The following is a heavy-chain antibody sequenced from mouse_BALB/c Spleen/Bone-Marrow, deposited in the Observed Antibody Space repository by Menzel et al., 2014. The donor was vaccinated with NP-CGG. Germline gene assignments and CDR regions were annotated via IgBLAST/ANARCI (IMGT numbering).Heavy chain of an antibody. Sequence: EVQGVESGGGLVKPGGSLKLSCAASGFTFXSYTMSWVRQTPEKRLEWVATISSGGSYTYYPDSVKGRFTISRDNAKNTLYLQMSSLKPEDTAMYYCTRDLYDGYSYYAMDYWGQGTSVTVSS. CDR2: ISSGGSYT. CDR1: GFTFXSYT. J-gene: IGHJ4*01. CDR3: TRDLYDGYSYYAMDY. V-gene: IGHV5-6-4*01. D-gene: IGHD2-3*01.